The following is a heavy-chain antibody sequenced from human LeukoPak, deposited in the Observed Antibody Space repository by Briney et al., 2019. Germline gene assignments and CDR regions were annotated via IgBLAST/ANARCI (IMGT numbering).Heavy chain of an antibody. V-gene: IGHV3-21*05. D-gene: IGHD2-2*01. CDR2: INSRSSKI. J-gene: IGHJ4*02. CDR3: AGGPAR. Sequence: PGTSLRLSCEASGFTFSNFSMTWVRQAPGKGLEWISYINSRSSKIVTADSVKGRFTISRDNAKSSLYLQMNSLRVDDTAVYYCAGGPARWGQGTLVIVSS. CDR1: GFTFSNFS.